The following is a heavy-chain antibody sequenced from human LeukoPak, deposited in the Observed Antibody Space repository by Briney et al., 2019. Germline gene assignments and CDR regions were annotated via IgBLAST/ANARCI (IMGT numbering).Heavy chain of an antibody. V-gene: IGHV4-4*07. CDR1: GGSINSYY. D-gene: IGHD3-22*01. J-gene: IGHJ4*02. Sequence: PSETLSLTCTVSGGSINSYYWNWIRQPAGKGLEWIGHTYTSGSTNYNPSLKSRVTMSVDTSKNHFSLKLSSVTAADTAVYYCARETSDSSGYYIDYWGQGTLVTVSS. CDR3: ARETSDSSGYYIDY. CDR2: TYTSGST.